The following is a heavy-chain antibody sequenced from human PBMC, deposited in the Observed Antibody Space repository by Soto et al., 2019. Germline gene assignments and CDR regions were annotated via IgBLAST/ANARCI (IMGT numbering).Heavy chain of an antibody. CDR1: GFTFSSYA. CDR3: ARADIVVVPAAPFDY. CDR2: ISYDGSNK. J-gene: IGHJ4*02. D-gene: IGHD2-2*01. V-gene: IGHV3-30-3*01. Sequence: QVQLVESGGGVVQPGRSLRLSCAASGFTFSSYAMHWVRQAPGKGLEWVAVISYDGSNKYYADSVKGRFTISRDNSKNTLYLQMNSLRAEDTAVYYCARADIVVVPAAPFDYWGQGTLVTVSS.